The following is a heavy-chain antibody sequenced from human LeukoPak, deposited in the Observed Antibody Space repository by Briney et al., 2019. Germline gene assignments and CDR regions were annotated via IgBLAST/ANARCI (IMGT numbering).Heavy chain of an antibody. CDR2: INHSGST. CDR1: GGSFSGYY. J-gene: IGHJ3*02. D-gene: IGHD5-18*01. CDR3: ARWGYRDAFDI. V-gene: IGHV4-34*01. Sequence: PSETLSLTCAVYGGSFSGYYWSWIRQPPGKGLEWIGEINHSGSTNYNPSLKSRVTISVDTSKNQFSLQLNSVTPEDTAVYYCARWGYRDAFDIWGQGTMVTVPS.